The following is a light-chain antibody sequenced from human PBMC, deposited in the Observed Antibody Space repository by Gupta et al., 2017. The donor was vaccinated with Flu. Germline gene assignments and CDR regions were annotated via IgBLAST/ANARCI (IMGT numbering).Light chain of an antibody. CDR2: KAS. V-gene: IGKV1-5*03. Sequence: DIQMTQSPSTLSASVGDRVTITCRASQTISTWLAWYQQKPGKAPNLLIYKASTVESGVPSRFSGSGSGAEFILTISSLQPDDFATYYCQHYKTYPRTFGQGTKLEIK. CDR1: QTISTW. J-gene: IGKJ1*01. CDR3: QHYKTYPRT.